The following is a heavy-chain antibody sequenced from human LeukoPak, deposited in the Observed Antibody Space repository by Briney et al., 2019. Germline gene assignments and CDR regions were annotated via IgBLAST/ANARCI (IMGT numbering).Heavy chain of an antibody. J-gene: IGHJ5*02. Sequence: ASVKVSCKASGYTFTSYDINWVRQATGQGLEWMGWMNPNSGNTGYAQKFQGRVTITRNTSISTAYMELSSLRSEVTAVYYCARGAVGATFDWFDPWGQGTLVTVSS. D-gene: IGHD1-26*01. CDR2: MNPNSGNT. V-gene: IGHV1-8*03. CDR1: GYTFTSYD. CDR3: ARGAVGATFDWFDP.